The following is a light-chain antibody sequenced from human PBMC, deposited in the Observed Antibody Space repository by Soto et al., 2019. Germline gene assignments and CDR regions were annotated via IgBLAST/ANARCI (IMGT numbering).Light chain of an antibody. CDR2: RNN. V-gene: IGLV1-47*01. J-gene: IGLJ2*01. CDR3: AAWDDRLEGV. CDR1: SSNIGSNY. Sequence: QSVLTQPPSASGTPGQRVTISCSGSSSNIGSNYVYWYQQLPGTAPKLLIYRNNQRPSGVPDRFSGSKSGNSASLAISGLRSEDDADYYCAAWDDRLEGVFGGGTKLTVL.